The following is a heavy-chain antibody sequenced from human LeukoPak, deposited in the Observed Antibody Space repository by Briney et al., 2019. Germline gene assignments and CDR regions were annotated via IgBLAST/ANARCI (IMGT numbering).Heavy chain of an antibody. Sequence: PGGSLRLSCVASGFTFRSYWMSWVRQAPGKGLEWVAFIRYDGSDEYYAESVKGRFTISRDNSKNTLYLQMNSLRAEDTAVYYCAKVRVFGITMVRGGGLNFDYWGQGTLVTVSS. CDR3: AKVRVFGITMVRGGGLNFDY. V-gene: IGHV3-30*02. CDR1: GFTFRSYW. J-gene: IGHJ4*02. CDR2: IRYDGSDE. D-gene: IGHD3-10*01.